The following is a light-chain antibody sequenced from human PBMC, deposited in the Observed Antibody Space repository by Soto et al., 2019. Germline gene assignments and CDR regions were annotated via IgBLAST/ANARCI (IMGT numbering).Light chain of an antibody. Sequence: ETVMTQSPATLSVSPGERAPLSCRASKSISSKLAWSQQKPGQAPRLLIYDASTRATGIPARFSGSGSETEFTLTISSLQSEDFAFYYCQQYSNWPPWTFGQGTKVEIK. CDR2: DAS. CDR1: KSISSK. CDR3: QQYSNWPPWT. J-gene: IGKJ1*01. V-gene: IGKV3-15*01.